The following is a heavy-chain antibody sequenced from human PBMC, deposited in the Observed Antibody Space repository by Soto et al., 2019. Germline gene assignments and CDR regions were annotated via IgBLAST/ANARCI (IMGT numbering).Heavy chain of an antibody. J-gene: IGHJ4*02. CDR1: GGSISSYY. V-gene: IGHV4-59*01. CDR2: IYYSEST. Sequence: SETLSLTCTVSGGSISSYYWSWIRQPPGKGLEWIGYIYYSESTNYNPSLKSRVTISVDTSKNQFSLKLSSVTAADTAVYYCARVVIGYSSSPSYFDYWGQGTLVTVSS. CDR3: ARVVIGYSSSPSYFDY. D-gene: IGHD6-6*01.